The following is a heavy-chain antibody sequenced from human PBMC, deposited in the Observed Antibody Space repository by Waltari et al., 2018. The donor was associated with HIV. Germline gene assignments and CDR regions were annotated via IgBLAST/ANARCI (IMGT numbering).Heavy chain of an antibody. Sequence: EVQLLESGGGLVQPGGSLRLSCAASGFTFSSYAMRWVRQAPGEGLEWVSAISAGGVSTYYADSVKGRFTISRDNSKNTVYLQMNSLRGEDTAVYYCARDLGGYWYFDLWGRGTLVTVSS. J-gene: IGHJ2*01. D-gene: IGHD3-16*01. V-gene: IGHV3-23*01. CDR2: ISAGGVST. CDR3: ARDLGGYWYFDL. CDR1: GFTFSSYA.